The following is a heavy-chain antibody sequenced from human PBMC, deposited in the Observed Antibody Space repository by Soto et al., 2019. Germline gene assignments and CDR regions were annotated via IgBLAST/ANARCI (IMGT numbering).Heavy chain of an antibody. D-gene: IGHD1-26*01. CDR2: IYYSGTT. Sequence: SETLSLTRPVSGGSINHYYLTLVPQPPGKGLEWMGYIYYSGTTTNYNPSLKSRVTLSVDTSKNQFSLKLSSVTAADTAVYYCARLGGSYAVPHFDYWGQGTLVTVSS. J-gene: IGHJ4*02. V-gene: IGHV4-59*08. CDR3: ARLGGSYAVPHFDY. CDR1: GGSINHYY.